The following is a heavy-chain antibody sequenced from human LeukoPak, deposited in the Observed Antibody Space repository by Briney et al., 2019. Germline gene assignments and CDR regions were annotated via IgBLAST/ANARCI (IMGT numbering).Heavy chain of an antibody. Sequence: SETLSLTCTVSGGSISSSSYYWGWIRQPPGKGLEWIGSIYYSGSTFYNPSLKSRVTISVDTSKNQFSLKLSSVTAADTAVYFCARQSSTSCYIDYWGQGTLVTVSS. CDR3: ARQSSTSCYIDY. V-gene: IGHV4-39*01. CDR1: GGSISSSSYY. CDR2: IYYSGST. D-gene: IGHD2-2*02. J-gene: IGHJ4*02.